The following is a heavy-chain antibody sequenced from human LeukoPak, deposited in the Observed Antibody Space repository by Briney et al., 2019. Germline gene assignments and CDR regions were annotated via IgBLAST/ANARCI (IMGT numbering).Heavy chain of an antibody. D-gene: IGHD5-24*01. J-gene: IGHJ3*02. Sequence: GASVKVSCKASGYTFTSYGISWVRQAPGQGLEWMGWISAYNGNTNYAQKLQGRVTMTTDTSTSTAYMELRSLRSDDTAVYYCARVNRDGYNFDAFDIWGQGTMATVSS. CDR1: GYTFTSYG. CDR3: ARVNRDGYNFDAFDI. CDR2: ISAYNGNT. V-gene: IGHV1-18*01.